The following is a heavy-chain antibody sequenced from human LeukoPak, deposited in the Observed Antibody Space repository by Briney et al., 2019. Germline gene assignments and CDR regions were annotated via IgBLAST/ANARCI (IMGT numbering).Heavy chain of an antibody. Sequence: SETLSLTCTVSGGSISSGDYYWSWIRQPPGKGLEWIGYVYYTGSSYYNPSLKSRVTISVDTSKNHFSLKLSSVTAADTAVYYCARGVEDIVVVNLNWFDPWGRGTLVTVSS. CDR1: GGSISSGDYY. D-gene: IGHD2-2*01. J-gene: IGHJ5*02. CDR3: ARGVEDIVVVNLNWFDP. V-gene: IGHV4-30-4*01. CDR2: VYYTGSS.